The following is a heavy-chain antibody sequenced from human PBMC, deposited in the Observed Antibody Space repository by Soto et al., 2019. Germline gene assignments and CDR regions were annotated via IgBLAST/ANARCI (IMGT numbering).Heavy chain of an antibody. CDR2: ISSSSSYI. D-gene: IGHD3-22*01. CDR3: ARDYYDSSGYPAPYWYFDL. V-gene: IGHV3-21*01. CDR1: GFTFSSYS. J-gene: IGHJ2*01. Sequence: EVQLVESGGGLVKPGGSLRLSCAASGFTFSSYSMNWVRQAPGKGLEWVSSISSSSSYIYYADSVKGRFTISRDNAKNSLYLQMNSLRAEDTAVYYCARDYYDSSGYPAPYWYFDLWGRGTLVTVSS.